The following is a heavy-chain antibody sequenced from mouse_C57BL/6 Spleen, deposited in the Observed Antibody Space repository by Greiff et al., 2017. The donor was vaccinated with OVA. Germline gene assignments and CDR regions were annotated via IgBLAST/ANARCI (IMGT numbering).Heavy chain of an antibody. CDR1: GFTFTDYY. J-gene: IGHJ1*03. CDR2: IRNKANGYTT. V-gene: IGHV7-3*01. D-gene: IGHD1-1*01. Sequence: EVQVVESGGGLVQPGGSLSLSCAASGFTFTDYYMSWVRQPPGKALEWLGFIRNKANGYTTEYSASVKGRFTISRDNSQSILYLQMNALRAEDSATYYCAGYGEVVATDWYFDVWGTGTTVTVSS. CDR3: AGYGEVVATDWYFDV.